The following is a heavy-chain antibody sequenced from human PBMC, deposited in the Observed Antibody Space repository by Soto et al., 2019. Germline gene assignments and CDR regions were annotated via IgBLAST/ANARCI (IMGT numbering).Heavy chain of an antibody. Sequence: SETLSLTCAGSGYTISSRNWWGWIRQPPGKGLEWIGYIYYSGTTYYNPSLKSRVTISVDRSKNQFSLKLSSVTAADTAVYYCARHFSVDYFDYWGQGAPVTVSS. CDR3: ARHFSVDYFDY. J-gene: IGHJ4*02. V-gene: IGHV4-28*01. CDR1: GYTISSRNW. CDR2: IYYSGTT.